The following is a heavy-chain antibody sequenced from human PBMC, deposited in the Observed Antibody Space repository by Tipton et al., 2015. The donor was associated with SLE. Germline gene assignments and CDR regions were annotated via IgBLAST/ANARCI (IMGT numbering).Heavy chain of an antibody. D-gene: IGHD5-18*01. J-gene: IGHJ3*02. Sequence: SLRLSCAASGFTFSSYWMHWVRQAPGKGLVWVSRINSDGSSTSYADSVKGRFTISRDNAKNTLYLQVYSLRAEDTAVYYCARYTPRVQLWFNAFDIWGQGTMVTVSS. CDR2: INSDGSST. CDR1: GFTFSSYW. CDR3: ARYTPRVQLWFNAFDI. V-gene: IGHV3-74*01.